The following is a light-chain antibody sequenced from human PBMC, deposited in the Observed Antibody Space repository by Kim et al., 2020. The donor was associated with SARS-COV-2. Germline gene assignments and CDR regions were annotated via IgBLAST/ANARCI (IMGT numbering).Light chain of an antibody. CDR3: TSDTHRNSPDVV. Sequence: QSALTQPASVSGSPGQSITISCTGVTSDIGGHNYVSWYQHDPGKAPKLILYDVTNRPSGIPTRFSGSMSGNTASLTISGLQPEDESDYYCTSDTHRNSPDVVFGGGTQLTVL. CDR2: DVT. V-gene: IGLV2-14*03. J-gene: IGLJ2*01. CDR1: TSDIGGHNY.